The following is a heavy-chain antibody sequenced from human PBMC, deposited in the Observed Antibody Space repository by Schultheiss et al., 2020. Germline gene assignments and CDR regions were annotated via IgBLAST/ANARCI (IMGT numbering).Heavy chain of an antibody. CDR3: ARGGIAAPQGSILNY. Sequence: GGSLRLSCSASGFTFSSYAMHWVRQAPGKGLEYVSAISSNGGSTYYADSVKGRFTISRDNSKNTLYLQMNSLRVEDTGIYYCARGGIAAPQGSILNYWGHGTLVTVSS. CDR1: GFTFSSYA. V-gene: IGHV3-64*04. J-gene: IGHJ4*01. CDR2: ISSNGGST. D-gene: IGHD1-26*01.